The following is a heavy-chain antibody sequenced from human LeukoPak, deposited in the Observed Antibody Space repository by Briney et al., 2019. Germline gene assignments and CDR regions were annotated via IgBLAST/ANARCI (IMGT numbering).Heavy chain of an antibody. CDR3: ARLGSSSVHRDY. D-gene: IGHD6-13*01. CDR2: IIPIFGTA. Sequence: SVKVSCKASGGTFSSYAISWVRQAPGQGLEWMGGIIPIFGTANYAQKFQGRVTITADESTSTAYMELSSLRSEDTAVYYCARLGSSSVHRDYWGQGTLVTVSS. J-gene: IGHJ4*02. V-gene: IGHV1-69*13. CDR1: GGTFSSYA.